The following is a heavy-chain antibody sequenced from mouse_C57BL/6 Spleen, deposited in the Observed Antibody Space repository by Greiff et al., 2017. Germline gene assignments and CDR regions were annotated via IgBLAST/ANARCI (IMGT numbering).Heavy chain of an antibody. D-gene: IGHD1-1*01. CDR2: ISYDGSN. CDR1: GYSITSGYY. V-gene: IGHV3-6*01. Sequence: ESGPGLVKPSQSLSLTCSVTGYSITSGYYWNWIRQFPGNKLEWMGYISYDGSNNYNPSLKNRISITRDTSKNQFFLKLNSVTTEDTATYYCARDLSSITTVVDWYFDVWGTGTTVTVSS. J-gene: IGHJ1*03. CDR3: ARDLSSITTVVDWYFDV.